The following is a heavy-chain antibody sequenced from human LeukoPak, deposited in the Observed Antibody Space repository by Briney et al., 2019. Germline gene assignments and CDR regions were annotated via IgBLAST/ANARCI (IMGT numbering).Heavy chain of an antibody. CDR1: GFTFSSYA. V-gene: IGHV3-30-3*01. J-gene: IGHJ4*02. Sequence: PGRSLRRSCAASGFTFSSYAMHWVRQAPGKGLEWVAVISFDGSNKYCADSVKGRLTISRDNSKNTLYLQMNSLRAEDTAVYYCARDEGYYFDYWGQGTLVTVSS. CDR2: ISFDGSNK. CDR3: ARDEGYYFDY.